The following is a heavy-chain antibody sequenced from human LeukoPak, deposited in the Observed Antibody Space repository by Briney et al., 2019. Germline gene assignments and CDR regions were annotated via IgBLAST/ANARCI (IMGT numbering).Heavy chain of an antibody. Sequence: ASVEVSCKASGYTFTNYGISWVRQAPGQGLEWMGWISAYNGDTKYAEKLQGRVTMTTDTSTSTAHMELRSLRSDGTAVYYCARDPSNSSGWYIYFDSWGQGTLVTVSS. CDR3: ARDPSNSSGWYIYFDS. CDR1: GYTFTNYG. J-gene: IGHJ4*02. V-gene: IGHV1-18*01. D-gene: IGHD6-19*01. CDR2: ISAYNGDT.